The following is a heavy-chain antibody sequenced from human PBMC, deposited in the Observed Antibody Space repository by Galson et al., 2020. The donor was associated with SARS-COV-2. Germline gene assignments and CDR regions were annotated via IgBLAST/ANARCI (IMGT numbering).Heavy chain of an antibody. V-gene: IGHV1-18*01. CDR3: AREDKYSGNAYGLDV. CDR2: ISGYNGNR. J-gene: IGHJ6*02. Sequence: ASVKVSCKAFGYSFRNYGISWVRQAPGQGLEWMGWISGYNGNRNYAQKFQGRVTMTTDTSTSTAYMELRSLTSDDTAVFYCAREDKYSGNAYGLDVWGQGTMVTVSS. CDR1: GYSFRNYG. D-gene: IGHD1-26*01.